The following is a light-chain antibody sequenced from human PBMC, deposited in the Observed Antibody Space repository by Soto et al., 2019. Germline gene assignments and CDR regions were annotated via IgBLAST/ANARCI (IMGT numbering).Light chain of an antibody. CDR2: DVS. V-gene: IGLV2-14*03. Sequence: QSVLTQPASVSGSPGQSITISCTGTSSDVGGYNYVSWYQHRPGKAPKLIIYDVSNRPSGVSNRFSGSKSGNTASLTISGLQPEDEADNYCSSYTINNTCQKVVVTGTKDTV. CDR3: SSYTINNTCQKV. J-gene: IGLJ1*01. CDR1: SSDVGGYNY.